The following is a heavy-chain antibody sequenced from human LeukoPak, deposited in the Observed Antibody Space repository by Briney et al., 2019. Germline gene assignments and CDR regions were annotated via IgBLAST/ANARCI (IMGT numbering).Heavy chain of an antibody. CDR3: AKSYCSGGSCWDAFDI. J-gene: IGHJ3*02. CDR2: ISYDGSNK. Sequence: PGRSLRLSCAASGFTFSSYGMHWVRQAPGKGLEWVAVISYDGSNKYYADSVKGRFTISRDNSKNTLYLQMNSLRAEDTAVYYCAKSYCSGGSCWDAFDIWGQGTMVTVSS. D-gene: IGHD2-15*01. CDR1: GFTFSSYG. V-gene: IGHV3-30*18.